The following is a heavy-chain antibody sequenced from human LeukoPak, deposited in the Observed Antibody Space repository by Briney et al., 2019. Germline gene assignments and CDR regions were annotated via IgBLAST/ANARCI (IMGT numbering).Heavy chain of an antibody. Sequence: ASVKVSCKASGFTFTSSAMQWVRQARGQRLERIGWIVVGSGDTNYAQKFQERVTITRDMSTSTAYMELSSLRSEDTAVYYCAAESGSYLDAFNIWGQGTMVTVSS. CDR3: AAESGSYLDAFNI. D-gene: IGHD1-26*01. V-gene: IGHV1-58*02. J-gene: IGHJ3*02. CDR1: GFTFTSSA. CDR2: IVVGSGDT.